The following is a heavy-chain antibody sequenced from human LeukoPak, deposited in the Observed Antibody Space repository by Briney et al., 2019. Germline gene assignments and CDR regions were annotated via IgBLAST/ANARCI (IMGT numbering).Heavy chain of an antibody. J-gene: IGHJ4*02. CDR1: GFTFSSYS. D-gene: IGHD5-18*01. V-gene: IGHV3-21*01. CDR2: ISSGSDYI. Sequence: KPGGSLRLSCAASGFTFSSYSMNWVRQAPGKGLEWVSSISSGSDYIFYADSVKGRFTISRDNAKNSLSLQMNSLRAEDTAVYYCARGTAMAPYDYWGQGTLVTVSS. CDR3: ARGTAMAPYDY.